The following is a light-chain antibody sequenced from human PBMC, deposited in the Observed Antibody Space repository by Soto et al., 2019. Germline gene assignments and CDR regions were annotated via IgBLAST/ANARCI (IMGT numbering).Light chain of an antibody. CDR2: EDN. CDR1: SGSIASGY. CDR3: QSSDGNNMV. J-gene: IGLJ2*01. Sequence: NFMLTQPHSVSESPGKTVTISCTGSSGSIASGYVQWYQQRPGSAPTTLIYEDNQRPAGVPDRFSGSIDSSSNSASLTISGLRPEDQADYYCQSSDGNNMVFGGGTKLTLL. V-gene: IGLV6-57*02.